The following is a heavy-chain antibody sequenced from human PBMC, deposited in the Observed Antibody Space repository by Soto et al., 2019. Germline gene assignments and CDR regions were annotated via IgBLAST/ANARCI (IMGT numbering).Heavy chain of an antibody. D-gene: IGHD3-22*01. CDR3: ASDPPYYYDSSGYYP. V-gene: IGHV3-23*01. J-gene: IGHJ6*02. CDR1: GFTFSSYA. CDR2: ISGSGGST. Sequence: PGGSLRLSCAASGFTFSSYAMSWVRQAPGKGLEWVSAISGSGGSTYYADSVKGRFTISRDNSKNTLYLQMNSLRAEDTAVYYCASDPPYYYDSSGYYPWGQGTTVTVSS.